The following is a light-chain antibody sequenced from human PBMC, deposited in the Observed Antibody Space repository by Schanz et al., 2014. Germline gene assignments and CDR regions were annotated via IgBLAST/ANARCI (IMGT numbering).Light chain of an antibody. CDR2: EVT. CDR3: SSYTSSSTPVV. Sequence: QSALTQPPSASGSPGQSVTISCTGTSSDIGGYNFVSWYQQHPGEAPKLMMYEVTKRPSGVPDRFSGSKSGNTASLTISGLQAEDEADYYCSSYTSSSTPVVFGGGTKLTVL. CDR1: SSDIGGYNF. V-gene: IGLV2-8*01. J-gene: IGLJ2*01.